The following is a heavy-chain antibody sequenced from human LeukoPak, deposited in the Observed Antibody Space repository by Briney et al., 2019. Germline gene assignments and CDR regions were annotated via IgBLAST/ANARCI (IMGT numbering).Heavy chain of an antibody. CDR1: GFTFSNYA. Sequence: GGSLRPSCAASGFTFSNYAMTWVRQAPGKGLEWVSAISDSGGRTYYADSVKGRFTISRDASKNTVYLQMNSLRAEDTAVYYCAKSGSCDSWGQGTLVTVSS. CDR2: ISDSGGRT. CDR3: AKSGSCDS. V-gene: IGHV3-23*01. J-gene: IGHJ4*02.